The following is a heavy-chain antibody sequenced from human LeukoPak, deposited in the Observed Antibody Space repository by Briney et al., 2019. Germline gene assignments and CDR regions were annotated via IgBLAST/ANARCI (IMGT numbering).Heavy chain of an antibody. V-gene: IGHV4-31*03. D-gene: IGHD5-24*01. CDR2: IYYSGNT. CDR3: AREGNGYNSLDF. Sequence: SETLSLTCTVSGGSLSSGGYFWSWIRQHPGKGLEWIGYIYYSGNTYYNPSLQSRVTISLDTSKNQFSLKLTSVTAADTAMYYCAREGNGYNSLDFWGQGTLVTVSS. CDR1: GGSLSSGGYF. J-gene: IGHJ4*02.